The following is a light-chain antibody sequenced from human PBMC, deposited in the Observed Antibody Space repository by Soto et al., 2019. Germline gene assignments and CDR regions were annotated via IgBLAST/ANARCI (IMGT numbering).Light chain of an antibody. J-gene: IGKJ1*01. V-gene: IGKV3-11*01. CDR2: GAS. CDR3: QQHSHGPPWT. Sequence: EVVLTQSPATLSLSPGERATLSCRASEKVRTFVDWYQQKPGQAPRLLIYGASNRATGIPARFSGSGSGTDFTLTISNLEPEDFAVYYCQQHSHGPPWTFGQGTRVEIQ. CDR1: EKVRTF.